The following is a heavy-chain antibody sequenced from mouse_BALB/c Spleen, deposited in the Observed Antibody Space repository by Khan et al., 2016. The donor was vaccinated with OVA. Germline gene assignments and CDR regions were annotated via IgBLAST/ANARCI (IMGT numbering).Heavy chain of an antibody. Sequence: EVELVESGGGLVQPGGSLKLSCAASGFDFSRYWMSWVRQAPGKGLEWIGEINPDSSTINYTPSLKDKFIISRDNAKNTLYLQMSKVRSEDTALYYWARPYRYDGRAWFAYWGQGTLVTVSA. D-gene: IGHD2-14*01. V-gene: IGHV4-1*02. CDR3: ARPYRYDGRAWFAY. J-gene: IGHJ3*01. CDR1: GFDFSRYW. CDR2: INPDSSTI.